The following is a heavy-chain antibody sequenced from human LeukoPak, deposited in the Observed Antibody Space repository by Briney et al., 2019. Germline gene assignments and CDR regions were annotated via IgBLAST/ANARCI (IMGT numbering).Heavy chain of an antibody. CDR3: AKEDYDSSGYLY. CDR1: GFTFSSYG. Sequence: GRSLRLSCAASGFTFSSYGMHWVRQAPGKGLEWVAVISYDGSNKYYADSVKGRFTISRDNSKNTLYLQMNSLGAEDTAVYYCAKEDYDSSGYLYWGQGTLVTVSS. CDR2: ISYDGSNK. J-gene: IGHJ4*02. D-gene: IGHD3-22*01. V-gene: IGHV3-30*18.